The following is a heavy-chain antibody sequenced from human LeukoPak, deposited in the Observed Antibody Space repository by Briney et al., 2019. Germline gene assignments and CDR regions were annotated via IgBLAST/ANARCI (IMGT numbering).Heavy chain of an antibody. CDR2: INPSGGST. J-gene: IGHJ6*02. CDR1: GYTFTSYY. V-gene: IGHV1-46*01. Sequence: ASVKVSCKASGYTFTSYYMHWVRQAPGQGLEWMGIINPSGGSTSYAQKFQGRVTMTRDTSTSTVYMELSSLRSEDTAAYYCASMDSSGWYYYYGMDVWGQGTTVTVSS. D-gene: IGHD6-19*01. CDR3: ASMDSSGWYYYYGMDV.